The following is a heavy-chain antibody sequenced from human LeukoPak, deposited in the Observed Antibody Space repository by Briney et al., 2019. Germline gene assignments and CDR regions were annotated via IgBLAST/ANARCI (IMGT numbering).Heavy chain of an antibody. J-gene: IGHJ3*02. CDR3: ARCERSGYFRPDSDAFDI. V-gene: IGHV4-4*09. CDR2: IYTSGST. D-gene: IGHD3-22*01. Sequence: SETLSLTCTVSGGSISSYYWSWIRQPPGKGLEWIGYIYTSGSTNYNPSLKSRVTISVDTSKNQFSLKLSSVTAADTAVYYCARCERSGYFRPDSDAFDIWGQGTMVTVSS. CDR1: GGSISSYY.